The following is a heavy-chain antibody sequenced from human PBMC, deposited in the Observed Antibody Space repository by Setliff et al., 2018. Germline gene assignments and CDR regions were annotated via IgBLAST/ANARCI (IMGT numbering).Heavy chain of an antibody. D-gene: IGHD3-3*01. CDR3: ARDVFDFRTGQAGP. V-gene: IGHV3-21*01. CDR1: GFTFSDHY. CDR2: SSSTGRYT. Sequence: PGGSLRLSCAASGFTFSDHYMNWVRQAPGKGLEWVSSSSSTGRYTFYADSVKGRFTVSKDNAKNSLYLQMNSLRVEDTAVYYCARDVFDFRTGQAGPWGQGTLVTVSS. J-gene: IGHJ5*02.